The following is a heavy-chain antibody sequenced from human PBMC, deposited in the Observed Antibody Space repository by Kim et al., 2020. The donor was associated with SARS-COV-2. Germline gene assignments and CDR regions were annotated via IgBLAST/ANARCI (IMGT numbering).Heavy chain of an antibody. CDR2: INTNTGNP. D-gene: IGHD6-19*01. CDR1: GYTFTSYA. J-gene: IGHJ4*02. V-gene: IGHV7-4-1*02. Sequence: ASVKVSCKASGYTFTSYAMNWVRQAPGQGLEWMGWINTNTGNPTYAQGFTGRFVFSLDTSVSTAYLQISSLKAEDTAVYYCARKIAVAGTWSFDYWGQGTLVTVSS. CDR3: ARKIAVAGTWSFDY.